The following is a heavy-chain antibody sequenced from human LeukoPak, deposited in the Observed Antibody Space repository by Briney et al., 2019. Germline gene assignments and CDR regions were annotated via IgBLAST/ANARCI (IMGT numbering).Heavy chain of an antibody. CDR2: IKEDGSES. D-gene: IGHD3-10*01. V-gene: IGHV3-7*01. CDR3: ARAGLLGFGESGMDV. J-gene: IGHJ6*02. CDR1: GFIFSTYW. Sequence: GGSLRLSCAASGFIFSTYWMSWVRQAPGKGLEWVANIKEDGSESHYVDSVKGRFTISRDNAKNSLYLQMNSLRAEDTAMYFCARAGLLGFGESGMDVWGQGTTVTVSS.